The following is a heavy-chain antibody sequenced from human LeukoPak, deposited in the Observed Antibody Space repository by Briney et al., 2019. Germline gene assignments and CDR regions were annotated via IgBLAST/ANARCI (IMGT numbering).Heavy chain of an antibody. CDR2: IYYSGST. J-gene: IGHJ4*02. CDR3: ARVNPFDY. Sequence: PSETLSLTCTVSGGSISSSPYCWAWIRQPPGKGLEWIGSIYYSGSTYYNPSLKSRITISVDTSKNQFSLKLSSVTAADTAVYYCARVNPFDYWGQGTLVTVSS. CDR1: GGSISSSPYC. V-gene: IGHV4-39*07. D-gene: IGHD1-14*01.